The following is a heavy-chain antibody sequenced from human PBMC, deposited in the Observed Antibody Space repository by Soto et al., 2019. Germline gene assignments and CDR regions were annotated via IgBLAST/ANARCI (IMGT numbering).Heavy chain of an antibody. CDR1: GYKFTSYD. CDR2: VNPNNGHT. V-gene: IGHV1-8*01. Sequence: QVQLVQSGAEVKKPGASVKVSCKASGYKFTSYDINWVRQATGQGLEWMGWVNPNNGHTGYAQKFQGRVTMTRNTSISTAYMELDSLRSEDTAVYYCVRLFYYGSGSWVEWGQGTLVTVSS. J-gene: IGHJ4*02. D-gene: IGHD3-10*01. CDR3: VRLFYYGSGSWVE.